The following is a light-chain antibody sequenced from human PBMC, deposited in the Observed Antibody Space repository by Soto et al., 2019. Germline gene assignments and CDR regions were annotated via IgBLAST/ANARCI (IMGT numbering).Light chain of an antibody. CDR2: WAS. CDR3: QQYHSTPRT. CDR1: QSVLYSSSNKNY. J-gene: IGKJ1*01. V-gene: IGKV4-1*01. Sequence: DIVMTQSPDSLAVSLSERATINCKSSQSVLYSSSNKNYLAWYQQKPAQPPKLLIYWASTRESGVPDRFSGSGSGTDFTLTISSLQAEDVAVYYCQQYHSTPRTFGQGTKVEIK.